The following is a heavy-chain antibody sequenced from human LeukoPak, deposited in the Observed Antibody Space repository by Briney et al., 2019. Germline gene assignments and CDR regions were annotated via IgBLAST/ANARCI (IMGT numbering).Heavy chain of an antibody. CDR1: GFTFSSYA. CDR3: ARELVSYHWFDS. Sequence: PGGSLRPFCAASGFTFSSYAMSWVRQAPGEGLGCVSAVRVNGGKQYYGGSVKGRFTTSRDNSNNTLYLQMNNLRAEDTAVYYCARELVSYHWFDSWGQGTRVTVSS. J-gene: IGHJ5*01. D-gene: IGHD6-6*01. CDR2: VRVNGGKQ. V-gene: IGHV3-23*01.